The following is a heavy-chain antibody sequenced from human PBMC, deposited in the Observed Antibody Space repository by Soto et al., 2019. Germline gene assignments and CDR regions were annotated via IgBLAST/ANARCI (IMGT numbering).Heavy chain of an antibody. V-gene: IGHV1-2*02. D-gene: IGHD2-2*01. J-gene: IGHJ4*02. CDR3: ARVRNCTSTSCYFGVDY. CDR2: INPNSGDT. CDR1: GYIFTGYY. Sequence: ASVKVSCKASGYIFTGYYMHWVRQAPGQGLEWMGWINPNSGDTKYAQKFQGRVTMTRDTSISTAYMELSRLTSGDTAVYYCARVRNCTSTSCYFGVDYWGQGTLVTVSS.